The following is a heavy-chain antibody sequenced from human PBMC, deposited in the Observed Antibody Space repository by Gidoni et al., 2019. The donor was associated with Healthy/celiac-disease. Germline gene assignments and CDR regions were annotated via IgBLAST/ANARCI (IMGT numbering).Heavy chain of an antibody. CDR3: TTVIAVAGTGKIDY. Sequence: EVQLVESGGGLVKPGGSLRLSCAASGFTFSNAWMSWVRQAPGKGLEWVGRIKSKTDGGTTDYAAPVKGRFTISRDDSKNTLYLQMNSLKTEDTAVYYCTTVIAVAGTGKIDYWGQGTLVTVSS. CDR1: GFTFSNAW. CDR2: IKSKTDGGTT. J-gene: IGHJ4*02. V-gene: IGHV3-15*01. D-gene: IGHD6-19*01.